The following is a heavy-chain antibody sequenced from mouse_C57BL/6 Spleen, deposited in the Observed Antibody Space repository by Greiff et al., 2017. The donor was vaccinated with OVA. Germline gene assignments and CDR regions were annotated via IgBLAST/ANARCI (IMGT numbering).Heavy chain of an antibody. V-gene: IGHV1-76*01. CDR3: ARDRGYFDY. CDR2: IFPGSGNT. J-gene: IGHJ2*01. D-gene: IGHD2-14*01. Sequence: QVQLQQSGAELVRPGASVTLSCKASGYTFTDYYINWVKQRPGQGLEWIARIFPGSGNTYYNEKFKGKATLTAEKSSSTAYMQLSSLTSEDSAVDCCARDRGYFDYWGKGTTLTVSS. CDR1: GYTFTDYY.